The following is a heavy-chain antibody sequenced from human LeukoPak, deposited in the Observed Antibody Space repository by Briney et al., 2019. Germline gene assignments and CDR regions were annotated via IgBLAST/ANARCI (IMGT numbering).Heavy chain of an antibody. CDR1: GIVFSNTA. D-gene: IGHD6-19*01. J-gene: IGHJ5*02. CDR3: GKDGGQYSSGPEFDP. V-gene: IGHV3-23*01. Sequence: TGGSLRLSCAASGIVFSNTAMNWARQSPGRGLEWVSAISGGGKNTFYADSVKGRFTISRDNSKNTLYLQMNSLRADDTAIYYCGKDGGQYSSGPEFDPRGQGALVTVSS. CDR2: ISGGGKNT.